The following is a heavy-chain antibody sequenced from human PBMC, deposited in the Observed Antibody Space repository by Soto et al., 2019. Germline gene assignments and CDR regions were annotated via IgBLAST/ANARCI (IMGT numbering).Heavy chain of an antibody. CDR2: IIPIFGTA. Sequence: VKVSCKASGGTFSSYAISWVRQAPGQGLEWMGGIIPIFGTANYAQKFQGRVTITADESTSTAYMELSSLRSEDTAVYYCARPARTYYYDSSGYPPLDYWGQGTLVTVSS. CDR1: GGTFSSYA. V-gene: IGHV1-69*13. CDR3: ARPARTYYYDSSGYPPLDY. D-gene: IGHD3-22*01. J-gene: IGHJ4*02.